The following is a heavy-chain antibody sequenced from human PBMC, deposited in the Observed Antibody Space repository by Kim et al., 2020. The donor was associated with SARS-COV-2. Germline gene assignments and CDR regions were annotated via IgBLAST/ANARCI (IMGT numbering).Heavy chain of an antibody. D-gene: IGHD5-18*01. V-gene: IGHV3-33*01. CDR3: ARDVWDTTTETRFDY. J-gene: IGHJ4*02. CDR2: VWNDGSNK. CDR1: GFTFRTYG. Sequence: GGSLRLSCVGSGFTFRTYGIHWVRQAPGKGLEWVAVVWNDGSNKYYGDSVEGRFTISRDNSKNIVFLQMNSLRVEDTAVYYCARDVWDTTTETRFDYWGQGTLVTVSS.